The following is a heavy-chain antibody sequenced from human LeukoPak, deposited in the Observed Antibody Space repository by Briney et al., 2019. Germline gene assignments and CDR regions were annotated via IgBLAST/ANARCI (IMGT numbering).Heavy chain of an antibody. V-gene: IGHV3-23*01. CDR2: IGGDGGST. CDR3: AKVRDYYDSSGYGEYFQH. CDR1: GFTFSNYV. Sequence: PGGSLRLSCAASGFTFSNYVMSWVRLAPGKGLEWVSVIGGDGGSTFSADSVKGRFTISRDNSKNMLYLQMNSLRAEDTAVYYCAKVRDYYDSSGYGEYFQHWGQGTLVTVSS. J-gene: IGHJ1*01. D-gene: IGHD3-22*01.